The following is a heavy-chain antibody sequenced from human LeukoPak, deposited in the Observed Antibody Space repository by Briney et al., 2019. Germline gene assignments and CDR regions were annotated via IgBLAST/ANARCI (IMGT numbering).Heavy chain of an antibody. CDR2: INPNSGGT. J-gene: IGHJ4*02. Sequence: ASVKVSCKASGYTFTGYYTHWVRQAPGQGLEWMGWINPNSGGTNYAQKFQGRVTMTRDTSISTAYMELSRLRSDDTAVYYCARDADNPSGIAAAGQIDYWGQGTLVTVSS. CDR1: GYTFTGYY. V-gene: IGHV1-2*02. D-gene: IGHD6-13*01. CDR3: ARDADNPSGIAAAGQIDY.